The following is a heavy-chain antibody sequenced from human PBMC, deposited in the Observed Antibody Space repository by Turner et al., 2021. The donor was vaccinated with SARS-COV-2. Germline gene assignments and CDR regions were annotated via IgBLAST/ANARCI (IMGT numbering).Heavy chain of an antibody. CDR1: GGSIRSYF. Sequence: QVQLQESGRGLVKPSETRSLTCTVPGGSIRSYFWSWIRQPAGKGLEWIGRIHSSGIIHYSPSFKSRVTMSVYTSNNQVSLRLSSVTAADPAVYFCSIPNEDLTRALDVWGKGTMVTVSA. V-gene: IGHV4-4*07. D-gene: IGHD2-8*01. J-gene: IGHJ3*01. CDR3: SIPNEDLTRALDV. CDR2: IHSSGII.